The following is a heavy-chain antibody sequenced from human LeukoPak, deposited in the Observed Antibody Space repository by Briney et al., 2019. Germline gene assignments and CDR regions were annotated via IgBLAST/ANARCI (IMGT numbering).Heavy chain of an antibody. CDR1: GFTVSSNY. J-gene: IGHJ4*02. D-gene: IGHD4-17*01. CDR3: ARVLWSGDYPRFDY. CDR2: IYSGGNT. Sequence: PGGSLRLSCVASGFTVSSNYMSWVRQAPGKGLEWVSIIYSGGNTYYADSVKGRFTISRDNSKNTLHLQMNSLRAEDTAVYYCARVLWSGDYPRFDYWGQGTLVTVSS. V-gene: IGHV3-53*01.